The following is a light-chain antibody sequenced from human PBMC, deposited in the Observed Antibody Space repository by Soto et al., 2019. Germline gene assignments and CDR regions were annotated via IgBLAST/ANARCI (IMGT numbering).Light chain of an antibody. CDR3: SSYTSGSPRDLV. CDR2: DVS. J-gene: IGLJ2*01. Sequence: QSALTQPSSVSGSPGQSITISCTGTSSEVGGYNYFSWYQQHPGTAPKLMIYDVSNLPSGVSHRFSGATNGNTASLTISGLLADDEEDYYCSSYTSGSPRDLVFGGGTKLTVL. V-gene: IGLV2-14*01. CDR1: SSEVGGYNY.